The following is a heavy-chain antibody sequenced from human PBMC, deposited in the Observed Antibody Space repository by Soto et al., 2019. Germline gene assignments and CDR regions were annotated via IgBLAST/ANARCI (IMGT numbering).Heavy chain of an antibody. Sequence: GGSLRLSCAASGFTFSSYGMHWVRQAPGKGLEWVAVISYDGSNKYYADSVKGRFTISRDNSKNTLYLQMNSLRSEDTAVYYCASGLTPDYWGQGTLVTVS. J-gene: IGHJ4*02. CDR3: ASGLTPDY. CDR2: ISYDGSNK. CDR1: GFTFSSYG. V-gene: IGHV3-30*03.